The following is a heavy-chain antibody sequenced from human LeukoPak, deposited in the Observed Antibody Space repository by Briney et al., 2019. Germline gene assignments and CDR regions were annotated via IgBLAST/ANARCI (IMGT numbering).Heavy chain of an antibody. CDR3: ARGPVQYPPAYYYYMDV. CDR1: GGSISSYY. CDR2: IYTSGST. V-gene: IGHV4-4*07. Sequence: PSETLSLTCTVSGGSISSYYWSWIRQPAGKGLEWIGRIYTSGSTNYSPSLKSRVTISLDTSKNQFSLKLSSVTAADTAVYYCARGPVQYPPAYYYYMDVWGKGTTVTISS. J-gene: IGHJ6*03. D-gene: IGHD2-2*02.